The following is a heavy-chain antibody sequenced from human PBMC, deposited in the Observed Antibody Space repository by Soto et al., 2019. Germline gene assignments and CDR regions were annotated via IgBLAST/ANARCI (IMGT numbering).Heavy chain of an antibody. CDR2: ITGSGRST. CDR3: AKDYYGSESYGYFDY. Sequence: GGSLRLSCAASGFTFSSYVMSWVRQAPGKGLEWVSTITGSGRSTYYADSVKGRFTISRDISKNTLYLQMNSLRAEDTAVYYCAKDYYGSESYGYFDYWGQGTLVTVSS. D-gene: IGHD3-10*01. J-gene: IGHJ4*02. V-gene: IGHV3-23*01. CDR1: GFTFSSYV.